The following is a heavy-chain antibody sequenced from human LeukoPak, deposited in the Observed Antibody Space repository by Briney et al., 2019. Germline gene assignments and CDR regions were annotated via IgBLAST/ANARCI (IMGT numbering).Heavy chain of an antibody. V-gene: IGHV6-1*01. J-gene: IGHJ4*02. D-gene: IGHD6-6*01. CDR2: TFYRSKWYN. CDR1: GDSVSSNSVG. Sequence: SQTLSLTCAISGDSVSSNSVGWNWIRQSPSRGLEWLGRTFYRSKWYNNYAVSVKSRIIINPDTSKNQFSLKLSSVTAADTAVYYCARSWYSSSSFDYWGQGTLVTVSS. CDR3: ARSWYSSSSFDY.